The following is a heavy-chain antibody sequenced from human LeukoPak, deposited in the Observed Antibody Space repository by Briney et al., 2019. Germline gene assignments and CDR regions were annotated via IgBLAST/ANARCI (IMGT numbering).Heavy chain of an antibody. CDR2: IIPILGIA. V-gene: IGHV1-69*04. D-gene: IGHD3-10*01. J-gene: IGHJ4*02. CDR1: GGTFSSYA. Sequence: ASVKVSCKASGGTFSSYAISWVRQAPGQGLEWMGRIIPILGIANCAQKFQGRVTITADKSTSTAYMELSSLRSEDTAVYYCASGSGSYYYYFDYWGQGTLVTVSS. CDR3: ASGSGSYYYYFDY.